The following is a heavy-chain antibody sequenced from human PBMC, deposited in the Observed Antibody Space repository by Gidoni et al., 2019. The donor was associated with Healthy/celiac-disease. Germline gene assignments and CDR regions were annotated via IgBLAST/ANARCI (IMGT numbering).Heavy chain of an antibody. CDR3: ARVQCFGYSSSSLCYYFDY. D-gene: IGHD6-6*01. J-gene: IGHJ4*02. CDR2: IYYSGST. V-gene: IGHV4-30-4*01. Sequence: QVQLQESGPGLVKPSQTLSLTCTVSVGSISRGDYYWSGIRKPPGKGLEGIGYIYYSGSTYYNPSLKSRVTISVDTSKNQFSLKLGAVTAADTAVYYCARVQCFGYSSSSLCYYFDYWGQGTLVTVSS. CDR1: VGSISRGDYY.